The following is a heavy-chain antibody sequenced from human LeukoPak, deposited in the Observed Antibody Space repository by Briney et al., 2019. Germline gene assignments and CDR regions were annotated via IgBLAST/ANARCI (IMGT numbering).Heavy chain of an antibody. D-gene: IGHD3-10*01. Sequence: GGSLRLSCAASGLTFSNYAMTWVRLAPGKGLEWVSSLSVMGGATWYAGSMKGRLTISRENSKNTLYLRMNSLRAEDTAVYYCAKDRTPYSRSGGYYLGAFDIWGHGTLVTVSS. CDR3: AKDRTPYSRSGGYYLGAFDI. CDR1: GLTFSNYA. CDR2: LSVMGGAT. V-gene: IGHV3-23*01. J-gene: IGHJ3*02.